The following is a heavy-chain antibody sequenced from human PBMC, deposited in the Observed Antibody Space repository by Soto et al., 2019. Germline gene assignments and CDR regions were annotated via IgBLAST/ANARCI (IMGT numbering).Heavy chain of an antibody. V-gene: IGHV3-30-3*01. D-gene: IGHD3-22*01. J-gene: IGHJ4*02. CDR2: ISYDGSNK. Sequence: GGSLRLSCAASGFTFSSYAMHWVRQAPGKGLEWVAVISYDGSNKYYADSVKGRFTISRDNSKNTLCLQMNSLRAEDTAVYYCARWGLYYDSSGRFDYWGQGTLVTVSS. CDR1: GFTFSSYA. CDR3: ARWGLYYDSSGRFDY.